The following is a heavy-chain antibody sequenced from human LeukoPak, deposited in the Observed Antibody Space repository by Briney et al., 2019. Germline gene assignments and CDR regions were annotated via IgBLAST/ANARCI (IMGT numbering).Heavy chain of an antibody. D-gene: IGHD5-18*01. J-gene: IGHJ4*02. CDR3: ARDGKTGYSYGYGLNFDY. CDR2: INPSGGST. Sequence: ASVKVSCKASGYTFTSYYMRWVRQAPGQGLEWMGIINPSGGSTSYAQKFQGRVTMTRDMSTSTVYMELSSLRSEDTAVYYCARDGKTGYSYGYGLNFDYWGQGTLVTVSS. V-gene: IGHV1-46*01. CDR1: GYTFTSYY.